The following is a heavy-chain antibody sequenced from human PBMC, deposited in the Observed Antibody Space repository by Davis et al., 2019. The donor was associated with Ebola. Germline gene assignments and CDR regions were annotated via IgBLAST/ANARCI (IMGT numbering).Heavy chain of an antibody. J-gene: IGHJ6*02. D-gene: IGHD1-7*01. CDR3: ATEGLELPVGMDV. CDR1: GYTFTSYG. CDR2: ISAYNGNT. Sequence: ASVKVSCKASGYTFTSYGISWVRQAPGQGLEWMGWISAYNGNTNYAQKLQGRVTMTTDTSTSTAYMELSSLRSEDTAVYYCATEGLELPVGMDVWGQGTTVTVSS. V-gene: IGHV1-18*01.